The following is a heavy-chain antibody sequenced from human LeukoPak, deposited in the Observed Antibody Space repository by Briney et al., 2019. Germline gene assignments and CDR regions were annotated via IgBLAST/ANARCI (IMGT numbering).Heavy chain of an antibody. V-gene: IGHV3-33*01. Sequence: PGGSLRLSCTASGFTFSSNGMHWVRQAPGKGLEWVAVIWHDGSHKYYSDPVKGRFTISRDNSKNTLYLQMNSLRVEDTAAYYCARGLCGGDCYSDWGQGTLVTVSS. J-gene: IGHJ4*02. CDR1: GFTFSSNG. CDR2: IWHDGSHK. CDR3: ARGLCGGDCYSD. D-gene: IGHD2-21*02.